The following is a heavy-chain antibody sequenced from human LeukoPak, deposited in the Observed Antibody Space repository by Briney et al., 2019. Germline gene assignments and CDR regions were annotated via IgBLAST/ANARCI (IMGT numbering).Heavy chain of an antibody. CDR2: ITPFNGNT. D-gene: IGHD1-1*01. Sequence: GSSVKVSCKASGYTFTYRYLHWVRQAPGQALEWMGWITPFNGNTNYAQKFQDRVTITRDRSMSTAYMELSSLRSEDTAMYYCASGWNDKRADYWGQGTLVTVSS. CDR1: GYTFTYRY. J-gene: IGHJ4*02. CDR3: ASGWNDKRADY. V-gene: IGHV1-45*02.